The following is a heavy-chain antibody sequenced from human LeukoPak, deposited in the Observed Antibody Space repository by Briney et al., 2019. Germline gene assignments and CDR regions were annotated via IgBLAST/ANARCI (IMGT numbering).Heavy chain of an antibody. J-gene: IGHJ4*02. CDR2: IKSNADGGTA. V-gene: IGHV3-15*01. CDR3: KTSLEWGYGGNSNDY. CDR1: GFTFSSYS. Sequence: GGSLRLSCAASGFTFSSYSMNWVRQAPGKGLEWVGRIKSNADGGTADYGAPVKGRFTISRDDSKNTLFLQMNSLKTEDTAVYYCKTSLEWGYGGNSNDYWGQGTLVTVSS. D-gene: IGHD1-26*01.